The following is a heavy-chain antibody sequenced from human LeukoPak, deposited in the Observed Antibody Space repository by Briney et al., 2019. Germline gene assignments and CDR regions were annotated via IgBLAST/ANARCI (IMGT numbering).Heavy chain of an antibody. D-gene: IGHD1-26*01. CDR3: ARDSSGSSPNFDY. CDR2: IIPILNIT. J-gene: IGHJ4*02. CDR1: GGTFNRYG. Sequence: ASVKVSCKASGGTFNRYGITWVRQAPGQGLEWMGRIIPILNITNYAQMFQGRVTITADKSTSTAYTELSSLRAEDTAVYYCARDSSGSSPNFDYWGQGTLVTVSS. V-gene: IGHV1-69*04.